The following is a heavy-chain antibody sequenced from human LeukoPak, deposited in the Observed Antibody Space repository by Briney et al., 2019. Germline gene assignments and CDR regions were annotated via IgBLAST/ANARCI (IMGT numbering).Heavy chain of an antibody. V-gene: IGHV4-59*08. Sequence: PSETLSLTCTVSGVSISPYCWSWVRQPPGSGLEWLAYLYVSGSTSYNPSLKSRDAISVDTSNTEVTVKLSSVPAADTAVQYCARHGYCSGGSGYWDYWGQGTLVTVSS. CDR1: GVSISPYC. J-gene: IGHJ4*02. D-gene: IGHD2-15*01. CDR2: LYVSGST. CDR3: ARHGYCSGGSGYWDY.